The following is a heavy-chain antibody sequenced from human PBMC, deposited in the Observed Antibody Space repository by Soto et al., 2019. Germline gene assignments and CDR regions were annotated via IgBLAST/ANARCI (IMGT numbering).Heavy chain of an antibody. V-gene: IGHV3-64D*08. D-gene: IGHD4-17*01. J-gene: IGHJ4*02. CDR1: GFTFSSYA. CDR3: VKDLGTVTTSVMGY. CDR2: ISSNGGST. Sequence: GGSLRLSCSASGFTFSSYAMHWVRQAPGKGLEYVSAISSNGGSTYYADSVKGRFTISRDNSKTTLYLQMSSLRAEDTAVYYCVKDLGTVTTSVMGYWGQGTLVTVSS.